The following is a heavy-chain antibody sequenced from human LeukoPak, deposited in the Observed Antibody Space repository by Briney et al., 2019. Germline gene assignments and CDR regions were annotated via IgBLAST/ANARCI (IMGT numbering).Heavy chain of an antibody. J-gene: IGHJ4*02. Sequence: GGSLRLSCAVSGFTFSSYSMNWVRQAPGKGLEWVSYISSSSSTIYYADSVKGRFTISRDNAKNSLYLQMNSLRAEDTAVYYCARPNIYCSGGSCYLGHFDYWGQGTLVTVSS. V-gene: IGHV3-48*04. D-gene: IGHD2-15*01. CDR2: ISSSSSTI. CDR1: GFTFSSYS. CDR3: ARPNIYCSGGSCYLGHFDY.